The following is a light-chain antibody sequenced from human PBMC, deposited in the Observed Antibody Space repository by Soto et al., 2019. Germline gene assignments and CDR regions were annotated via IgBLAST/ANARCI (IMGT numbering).Light chain of an antibody. CDR1: SSDIGAYNY. V-gene: IGLV2-14*01. Sequence: QSALTQPASVSGSPGQSITISCTGTSSDIGAYNYVSWYQQHSGRAPKLIIYEVTNRPSGLSNRFSASKSGNTASLTIFGLQAEDEADYYCSSYTSSSTWVFGGGTKLTVL. CDR3: SSYTSSSTWV. J-gene: IGLJ3*02. CDR2: EVT.